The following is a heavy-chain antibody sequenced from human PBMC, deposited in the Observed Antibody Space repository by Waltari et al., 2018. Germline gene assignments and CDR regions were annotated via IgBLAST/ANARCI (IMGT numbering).Heavy chain of an antibody. V-gene: IGHV3-7*01. CDR3: ARDQGYYDFWSGYSLL. CDR1: GFTFSSYW. J-gene: IGHJ4*02. D-gene: IGHD3-3*01. CDR2: IKQDGSEK. Sequence: EVQLVESGGGLVQPGGSLRLSCAASGFTFSSYWMRWIRQAPGKGLEWVANIKQDGSEKYYVDSVKGRFTISRDNAKNSLYLQMNSLRAEDTAVYYCARDQGYYDFWSGYSLLWGQGTLVTVSS.